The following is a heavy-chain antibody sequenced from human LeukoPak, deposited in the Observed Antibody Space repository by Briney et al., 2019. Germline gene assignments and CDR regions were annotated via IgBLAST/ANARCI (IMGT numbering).Heavy chain of an antibody. V-gene: IGHV2-70*11. D-gene: IGHD6-13*01. CDR1: GFSLSTSGMC. J-gene: IGHJ4*02. CDR3: ARITPAGRQLDY. Sequence: SGPTLVNPTQTLTLTCTFSGFSLSTSGMCVSWIRQPPGKALEWLARIDWDDDKYYSASLKTRLTISKDTSKNQVVLTMTNMDPVDTATYYCARITPAGRQLDYWGQGTLVTVSS. CDR2: IDWDDDK.